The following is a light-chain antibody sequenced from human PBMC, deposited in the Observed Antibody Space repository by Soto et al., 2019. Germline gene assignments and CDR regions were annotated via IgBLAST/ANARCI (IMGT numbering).Light chain of an antibody. J-gene: IGKJ1*01. V-gene: IGKV1-5*03. CDR1: QSISSW. CDR3: LLDYSYFWA. CDR2: KAS. Sequence: DIQMTQSPSTLSASVEDRVTITCRASQSISSWLAWYQQKPGKAPKLLIYKASGLESGVPSRFSGSGSGTDFTLTISSLQPEDFATYYCLLDYSYFWAFGQGTKVDIK.